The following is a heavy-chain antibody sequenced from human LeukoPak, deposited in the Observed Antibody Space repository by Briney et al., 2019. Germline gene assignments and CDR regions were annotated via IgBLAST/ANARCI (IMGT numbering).Heavy chain of an antibody. J-gene: IGHJ4*02. CDR1: GYTFTSYG. CDR2: ISAYNGNT. V-gene: IGHV1-18*01. Sequence: ASVKVSCKASGYTFTSYGISWVRQAPGQGLEWMGWISAYNGNTNYAQKLQGRVTMTRDTSISTAYMELSRLRSDDTAVYYCARDAIAVAGLGGYWGQGTLVTVFS. D-gene: IGHD6-19*01. CDR3: ARDAIAVAGLGGY.